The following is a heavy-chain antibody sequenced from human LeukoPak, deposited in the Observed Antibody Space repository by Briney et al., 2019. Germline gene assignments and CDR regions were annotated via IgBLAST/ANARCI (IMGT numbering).Heavy chain of an antibody. CDR3: ALSARDIVVVPAA. CDR1: GGSFSGYY. D-gene: IGHD2-2*01. J-gene: IGHJ4*02. V-gene: IGHV4-34*01. Sequence: SETLSLTCAVYGGSFSGYYWSWIRQPPGKGLEWIGEINHSGSTNYNTSLKSRVTISVDTSKNQFSLKLSSVTAADTAVYYCALSARDIVVVPAAWGQGTLVTVSS. CDR2: INHSGST.